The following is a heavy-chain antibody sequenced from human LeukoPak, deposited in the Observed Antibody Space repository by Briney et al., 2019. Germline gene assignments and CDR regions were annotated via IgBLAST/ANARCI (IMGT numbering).Heavy chain of an antibody. CDR1: GGPFSSYA. CDR2: IIPIFGTA. Sequence: SVKVSCKASGGPFSSYAISWVRQAPGQGLEWMGGIIPIFGTANYAQKFQGRVTITTDESTSTAYMELSSLRSEDTAVYYCARVVVYDSSGTDAFDIWGQGTMVTVSS. J-gene: IGHJ3*02. CDR3: ARVVVYDSSGTDAFDI. V-gene: IGHV1-69*05. D-gene: IGHD3-22*01.